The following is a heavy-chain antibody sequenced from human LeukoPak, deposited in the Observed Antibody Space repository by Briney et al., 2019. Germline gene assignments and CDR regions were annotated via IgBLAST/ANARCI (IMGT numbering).Heavy chain of an antibody. CDR3: ARRAGAYSHPYDY. V-gene: IGHV3-21*04. D-gene: IGHD4/OR15-4a*01. CDR1: GFTVSSNS. J-gene: IGHJ4*02. CDR2: ISSSGSDI. Sequence: KPGGSLRLSCTVSGFTVSSNSMSWVRQAPGKGLEWVSYISSSGSDIYYADSVKGRFTISRDNAKNSLYLQMNSLRAEDTAVYYCARRAGAYSHPYDYWGQGTLVTVSS.